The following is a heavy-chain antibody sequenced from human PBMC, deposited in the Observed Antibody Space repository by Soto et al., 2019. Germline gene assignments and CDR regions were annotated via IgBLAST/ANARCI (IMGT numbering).Heavy chain of an antibody. CDR2: INHSGST. CDR1: GGSFSGYY. D-gene: IGHD6-19*01. Sequence: LSLTCAVYGGSFSGYYWSWIRQPPGKGLEWIGEINHSGSTNYNPSLKSRVTISVDTSKNQFSLKLSSVTAADTAVYYCARDKQWLVRSSRGGWFDPWGQGTLVTVSS. J-gene: IGHJ5*02. CDR3: ARDKQWLVRSSRGGWFDP. V-gene: IGHV4-34*01.